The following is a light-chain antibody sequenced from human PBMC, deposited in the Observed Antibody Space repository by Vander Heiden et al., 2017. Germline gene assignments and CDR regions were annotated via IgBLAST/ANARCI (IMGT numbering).Light chain of an antibody. CDR1: SGHSSYA. CDR2: LNSDGSY. J-gene: IGLJ3*02. CDR3: QTWGTGIRV. Sequence: QLVLTQSPSASASLAASVKLTCTLSSGHSSYAIAWHQQQPEQGPRYLMKLNSDGSYSKGDGIPDRFSGSSSGAERYLTISSLQSEDEADYYCQTWGTGIRVFGGGTKLTVL. V-gene: IGLV4-69*01.